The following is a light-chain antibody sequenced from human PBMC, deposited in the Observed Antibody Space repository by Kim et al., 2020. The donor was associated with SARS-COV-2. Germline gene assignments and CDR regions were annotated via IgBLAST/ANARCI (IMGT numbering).Light chain of an antibody. V-gene: IGLV2-14*01. J-gene: IGLJ2*01. Sequence: PARAPQLMIFEVSSRPSGVSNRFSGSKSGNTASLTISGLQAEDEADYYCSSTSTSSTYVVFGGGTKLTVL. CDR2: EVS. CDR3: SSTSTSSTYVV.